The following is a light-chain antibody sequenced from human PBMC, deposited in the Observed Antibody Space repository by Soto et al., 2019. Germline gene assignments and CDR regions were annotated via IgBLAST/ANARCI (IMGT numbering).Light chain of an antibody. J-gene: IGKJ1*01. CDR2: GAS. V-gene: IGKV3-20*01. Sequence: VLTQSQGPVSLSAADRATLSCTASSSVTANFLAWYQHQPGQPPTLLLYGASSRATGIPDRFTSSGSGTEFTLTLSRLESEDFAVYSCQQYGGLPCTFGRGTKVEFK. CDR1: SSVTANF. CDR3: QQYGGLPCT.